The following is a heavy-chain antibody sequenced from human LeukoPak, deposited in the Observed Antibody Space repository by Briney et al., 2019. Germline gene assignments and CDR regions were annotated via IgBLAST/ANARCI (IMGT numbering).Heavy chain of an antibody. CDR2: IYYSGTT. CDR1: GGSIRPYY. D-gene: IGHD5/OR15-5a*01. J-gene: IGHJ4*02. V-gene: IGHV4-59*01. CDR3: ARAVSFDN. Sequence: SETLSLTCSVSGGSIRPYYWSWIRPSPGKGVEWIGHIYYSGTTNYNPSLRSRVTISVDSSKNQFSLKLNSVTAADTAIYYCARAVSFDNWGQGTLVTVSS.